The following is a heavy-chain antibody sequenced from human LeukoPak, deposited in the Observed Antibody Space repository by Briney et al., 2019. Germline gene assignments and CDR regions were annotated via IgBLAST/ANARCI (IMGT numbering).Heavy chain of an antibody. J-gene: IGHJ4*02. V-gene: IGHV3-7*01. CDR3: ARVGWFGELTRHPGGDF. Sequence: GGSLRLSCVASGFTFDSCWISWVRQAPGKGLEWVANINQDGSEKNYVDSVKGRITISRDNAENSLYLQMNSLRAEDTAVYYCARVGWFGELTRHPGGDFWGQGTLVTVSS. D-gene: IGHD3-10*01. CDR1: GFTFDSCW. CDR2: INQDGSEK.